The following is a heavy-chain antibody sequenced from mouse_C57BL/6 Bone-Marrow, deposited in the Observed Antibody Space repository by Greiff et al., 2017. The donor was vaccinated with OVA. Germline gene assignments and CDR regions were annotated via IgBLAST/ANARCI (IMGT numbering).Heavy chain of an antibody. CDR3: ARYYGSSLFDD. Sequence: VQLQQPGAELVMPGASVKLSCKASGYTFTSYWMHWVKQRPGQGLEWIGEIDPSDSYTNYNQKFKGKSTLTVDKSSSTAYMQLSSLTSEDSAVYYCARYYGSSLFDDWGQGTTLTVSS. D-gene: IGHD1-1*01. CDR2: IDPSDSYT. J-gene: IGHJ2*01. CDR1: GYTFTSYW. V-gene: IGHV1-69*01.